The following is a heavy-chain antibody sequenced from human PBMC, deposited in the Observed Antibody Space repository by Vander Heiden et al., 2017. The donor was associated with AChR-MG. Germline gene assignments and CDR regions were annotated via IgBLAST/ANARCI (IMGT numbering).Heavy chain of an antibody. CDR3: ARPEYCGPDCYYYFHY. V-gene: IGHV3-7*01. J-gene: IGHJ4*02. CDR1: GFTFSNYY. Sequence: EVKLVESGGGLVQPGGSLRLSCAASGFTFSNYYMSWVRQAPGKGLEWVANIKEDGSETSNVGSVRGRFTISRDNAKNSLYLQMNSLRAEDTAVYYCARPEYCGPDCYYYFHYWGQGTLVTVSS. CDR2: IKEDGSET. D-gene: IGHD2-21*02.